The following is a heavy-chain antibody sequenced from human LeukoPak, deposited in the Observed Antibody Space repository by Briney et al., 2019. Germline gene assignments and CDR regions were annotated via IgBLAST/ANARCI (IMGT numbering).Heavy chain of an antibody. D-gene: IGHD2-2*01. J-gene: IGHJ4*02. CDR1: GFTFSNAW. Sequence: NPGGSLRLSCAASGFTFSNAWMSWVRQAPGKGLEWVGRIKSKTDGGTTDYAAPVKGRFTISRDDSKNTLYLQMNSLRAEDTAVYYCAKGSTSLYYFDYWGQGTLVTVSS. V-gene: IGHV3-15*01. CDR2: IKSKTDGGTT. CDR3: AKGSTSLYYFDY.